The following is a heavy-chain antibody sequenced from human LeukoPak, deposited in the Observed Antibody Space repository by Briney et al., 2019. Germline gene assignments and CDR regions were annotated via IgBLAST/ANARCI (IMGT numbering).Heavy chain of an antibody. CDR1: GFPFSSYA. J-gene: IGHJ5*02. Sequence: GGSQRLSCAASGFPFSSYAMRWVRQAPGKGLEWVSAISGSGGSTYYADSVKGRFTISRDNSKNTLYLQMNSLRAEDTAVYYCAKGSVVVPAAPGNWFDPWGQGTLVTVSS. CDR2: ISGSGGST. D-gene: IGHD2-2*01. CDR3: AKGSVVVPAAPGNWFDP. V-gene: IGHV3-23*01.